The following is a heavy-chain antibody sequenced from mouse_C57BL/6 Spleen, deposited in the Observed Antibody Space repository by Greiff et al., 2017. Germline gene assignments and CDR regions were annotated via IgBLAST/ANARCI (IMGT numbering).Heavy chain of an antibody. CDR1: GYTFTSYW. CDR3: ARGLRLSYYFDY. J-gene: IGHJ2*01. V-gene: IGHV1-55*01. D-gene: IGHD2-2*01. Sequence: QVQLQQPGAELVKPGASVKMSCKASGYTFTSYWITWVKQRPGQGLEWIGDIYPGSGSTNYNEKFKSKATLTVDPSSSTAYMQLSSLTSEDSAVYYCARGLRLSYYFDYWGQGTTLTVSS. CDR2: IYPGSGST.